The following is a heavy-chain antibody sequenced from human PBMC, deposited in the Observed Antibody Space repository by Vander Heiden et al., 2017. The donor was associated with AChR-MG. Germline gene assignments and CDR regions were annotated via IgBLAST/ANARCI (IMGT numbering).Heavy chain of an antibody. V-gene: IGHV4-31*03. Sequence: QVQLQESGPGLVKPSQTLSLTCTVSGGSTSSGGYYWSWIRQHPGKGLEWIGYIYYSGSTYYNPSLKSRVTISVDTSKNQFSLKLSSVTAADTAVYYCARGYSSSWQGEGDTFDYWGQGTLVTVSS. CDR2: IYYSGST. D-gene: IGHD6-13*01. CDR3: ARGYSSSWQGEGDTFDY. CDR1: GGSTSSGGYY. J-gene: IGHJ4*02.